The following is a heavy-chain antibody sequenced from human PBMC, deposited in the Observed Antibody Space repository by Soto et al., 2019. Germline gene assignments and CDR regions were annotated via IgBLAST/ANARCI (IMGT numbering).Heavy chain of an antibody. D-gene: IGHD4-17*01. CDR3: AREKVYGDYGGSYYYGLDV. Sequence: QVQLVQSGAEVKKPGASVKVSCKASGYTFTSYAVHWVRQAPGQRLEWMGWINAGNGNTKYSQKFQGRVTNTRDTSASTAYMELSSLRSEDTALYYCAREKVYGDYGGSYYYGLDVLGQGTTVTVSS. CDR1: GYTFTSYA. J-gene: IGHJ6*02. CDR2: INAGNGNT. V-gene: IGHV1-3*01.